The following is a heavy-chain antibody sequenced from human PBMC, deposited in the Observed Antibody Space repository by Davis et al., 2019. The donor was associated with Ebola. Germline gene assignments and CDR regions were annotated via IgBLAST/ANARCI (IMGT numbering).Heavy chain of an antibody. CDR1: GGSFSGYY. V-gene: IGHV4-31*11. CDR2: IYYSGST. D-gene: IGHD2-15*01. J-gene: IGHJ4*02. CDR3: ARKRLGYCSGGSCYD. Sequence: MPSETLSLTCAVYGGSFSGYYWSWIRQHPGKGLEWIGYIYYSGSTYYNPSLKSRVTISVDTSKNQFSLKLSSVTAADTAVYYCARKRLGYCSGGSCYDWGQGTLVTVSS.